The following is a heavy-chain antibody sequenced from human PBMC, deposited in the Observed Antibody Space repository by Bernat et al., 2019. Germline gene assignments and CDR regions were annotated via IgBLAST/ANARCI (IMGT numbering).Heavy chain of an antibody. CDR1: GYTFTGYY. J-gene: IGHJ6*02. D-gene: IGHD2-2*01. Sequence: QVQLVQSGAEVKKPGASVKVSCKASGYTFTGYYMHWVRQAPGQGLEWMGWINPNSGGTNYAQKFKGWVTMTRDTSISTDYMELSRLRSDDTAVYYCARGYCSSTSCYPYGMDVWGQGTTVTVSS. V-gene: IGHV1-2*04. CDR2: INPNSGGT. CDR3: ARGYCSSTSCYPYGMDV.